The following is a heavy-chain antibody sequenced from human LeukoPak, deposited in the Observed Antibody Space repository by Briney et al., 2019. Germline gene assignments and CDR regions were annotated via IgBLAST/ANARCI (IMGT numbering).Heavy chain of an antibody. D-gene: IGHD6-19*01. CDR3: ARGLVGYSSGWHYFDY. J-gene: IGHJ4*02. CDR2: IYYSGST. V-gene: IGHV4-59*01. CDR1: GGSISTYY. Sequence: KPSETLSLTCTVSGGSISTYYWSWIRQPPGKRLEWIGYIYYSGSTNYNPSLKSRVTMSVDTSKNQFSLKLRSVTAADTAVYYCARGLVGYSSGWHYFDYWGQGTLVTVSS.